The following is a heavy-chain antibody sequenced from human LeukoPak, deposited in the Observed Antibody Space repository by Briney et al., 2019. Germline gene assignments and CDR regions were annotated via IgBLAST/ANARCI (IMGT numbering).Heavy chain of an antibody. D-gene: IGHD4-17*01. CDR2: ISYDGSNK. CDR1: GFTFSSYA. CDR3: ARDRRGRGDTSGMDV. Sequence: GGSLRLSCAASGFTFSSYAMSWVRQAPGKGLEWVAVISYDGSNKYYADSVKGRFTISRDNSKNTLYLQMNGLRAEDTAVYYCARDRRGRGDTSGMDVWGQGTTVTVSS. J-gene: IGHJ6*02. V-gene: IGHV3-30*04.